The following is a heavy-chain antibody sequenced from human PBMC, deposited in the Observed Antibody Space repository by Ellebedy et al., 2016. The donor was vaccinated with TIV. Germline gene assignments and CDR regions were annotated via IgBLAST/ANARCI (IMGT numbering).Heavy chain of an antibody. CDR1: GCTFKNYG. J-gene: IGHJ6*02. V-gene: IGHV1-18*01. CDR2: ISAYNGHT. Sequence: ASVKVSXXASGCTFKNYGITWVRQAPGQGLEWMGWISAYNGHTNLAQKVQGRFSMTTDPSTSTAYMELRSLKSDDTAVYYCARDQPMEWLFSIDQTPNNNYGMDVWGQGTTVIVSS. D-gene: IGHD3-3*01. CDR3: ARDQPMEWLFSIDQTPNNNYGMDV.